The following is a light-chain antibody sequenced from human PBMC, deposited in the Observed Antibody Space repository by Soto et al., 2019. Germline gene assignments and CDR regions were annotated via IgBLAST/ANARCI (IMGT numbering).Light chain of an antibody. CDR2: TTS. J-gene: IGKJ1*01. CDR3: QQSYNWPRT. V-gene: IGKV3-15*01. Sequence: EIVMTQSPVTLSVSPGDTATLSCRASQSVGNYLAWYQQKPGQPPRLLIYTTSARVTGVPARFSGSGSGTEFTLIISSLQSEDFAVYFCQQSYNWPRTFGQGTKVEL. CDR1: QSVGNY.